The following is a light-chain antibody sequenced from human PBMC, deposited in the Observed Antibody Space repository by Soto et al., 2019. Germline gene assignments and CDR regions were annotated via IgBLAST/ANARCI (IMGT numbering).Light chain of an antibody. Sequence: QSVLTQPASVSGSPGQSITISCTGTRSDVGSYNSIAWYQQHPGKAPRVVIFEVTKRPSGISDRFSGSKSGYTASLTISGLQAEDEADYFCFSYSGNSIWLFGGGTKLHVL. CDR3: FSYSGNSIWL. CDR1: RSDVGSYNS. J-gene: IGLJ2*01. CDR2: EVT. V-gene: IGLV2-23*02.